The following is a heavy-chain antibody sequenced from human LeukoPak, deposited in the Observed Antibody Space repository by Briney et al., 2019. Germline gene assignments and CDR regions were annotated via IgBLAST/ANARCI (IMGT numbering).Heavy chain of an antibody. CDR1: GYVLRSDW. D-gene: IGHD5-24*01. Sequence: GGSLRLSCVVSGYVLRSDWMVWVRQAPGKGLEWVATGKEDGTEKDYVDSVKGRFSISTDNAKNSLYLQMNSLRPEDTAVYYCAKNNGWLQLVSWGQGTLVTVSS. V-gene: IGHV3-7*01. J-gene: IGHJ4*02. CDR3: AKNNGWLQLVS. CDR2: GKEDGTEK.